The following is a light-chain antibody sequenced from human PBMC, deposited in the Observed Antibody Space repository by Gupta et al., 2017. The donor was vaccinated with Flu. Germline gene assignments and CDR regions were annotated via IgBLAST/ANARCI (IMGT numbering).Light chain of an antibody. J-gene: IGLJ2*01. V-gene: IGLV3-1*01. CDR2: NDN. CDR1: KLGEKD. Sequence: SSSLTQPPSVSVSPVQTASIHCSGDKLGEKDGSWYQQKPGQCPVLVIYNDNNRTSGTPGRFSGSNTGNTATLTIDGTENMDEDDYDWHAGDSGNAVFGGGTKLTVL. CDR3: HAGDSGNAV.